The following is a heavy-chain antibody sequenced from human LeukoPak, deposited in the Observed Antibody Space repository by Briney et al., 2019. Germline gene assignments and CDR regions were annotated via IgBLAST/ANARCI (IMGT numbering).Heavy chain of an antibody. CDR1: GGSISSGGYS. Sequence: SETLPLTCAVSGGSISSGGYSWSLIRQPPGKGLEWIGYIYHSGSTYYNPSVKSRVTISVDTSKNQFSLKLSSVTAADTAVYYCARFPHDYCSSTSCPNWFDPWGQGTLVTVSS. D-gene: IGHD2-2*01. J-gene: IGHJ5*02. V-gene: IGHV4-30-2*01. CDR3: ARFPHDYCSSTSCPNWFDP. CDR2: IYHSGST.